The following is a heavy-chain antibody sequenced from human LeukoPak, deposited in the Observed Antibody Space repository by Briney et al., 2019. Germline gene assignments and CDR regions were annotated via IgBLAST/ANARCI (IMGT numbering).Heavy chain of an antibody. D-gene: IGHD3-22*01. V-gene: IGHV3-23*01. CDR2: ISGSGGST. CDR1: GFRFDDHG. CDR3: AKETGLYYYDSSGYYH. J-gene: IGHJ1*01. Sequence: GGSLRLSCAASGFRFDDHGMNWVRQAPGKGLEWVSAISGSGGSTYYADSVKGRFTISRDNSKNTLYLQMNSLRAEDTAVYYCAKETGLYYYDSSGYYHWGQGTLVTVSS.